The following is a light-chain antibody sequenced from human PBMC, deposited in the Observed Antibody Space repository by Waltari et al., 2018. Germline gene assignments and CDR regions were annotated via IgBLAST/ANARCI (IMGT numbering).Light chain of an antibody. J-gene: IGLJ1*01. Sequence: QSALTQPASVSGSPGQSITISCTGTSSDVGSYNLVSWYQQHPGKAPKPIIYEGSKRPSGVSNRSSGSKSGNTASLTISGLQAEDEADYYCCSYAGSSTYVFGTGTKVTVL. V-gene: IGLV2-23*01. CDR1: SSDVGSYNL. CDR2: EGS. CDR3: CSYAGSSTYV.